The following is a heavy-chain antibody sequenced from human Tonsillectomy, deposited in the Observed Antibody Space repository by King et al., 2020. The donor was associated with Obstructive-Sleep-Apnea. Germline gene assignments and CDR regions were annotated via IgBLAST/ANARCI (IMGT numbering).Heavy chain of an antibody. CDR3: ARGREYYGSGSYCDY. CDR1: GFMFSSYS. D-gene: IGHD3-10*01. Sequence: VQLVESGGGLVQPGRSLRLSCAASGFMFSSYSMNWVRQAPGKGLEWVSYISSSSSTIYYADSVKGRFTISIDNAKHSLYLQMNSLRAEDTALYYCARGREYYGSGSYCDYWGQGTLVTVSS. J-gene: IGHJ4*02. V-gene: IGHV3-48*04. CDR2: ISSSSSTI.